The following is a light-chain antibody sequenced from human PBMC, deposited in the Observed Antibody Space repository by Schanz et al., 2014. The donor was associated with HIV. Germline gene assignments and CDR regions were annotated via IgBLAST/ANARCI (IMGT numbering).Light chain of an antibody. CDR2: DVN. CDR3: SSYAGRNNLVV. V-gene: IGLV2-14*03. J-gene: IGLJ2*01. CDR1: SSDVGGYNY. Sequence: QSALTQPASVSGSPGQSITISCTGTSSDVGGYNYVSWYQQHPGKAPKLMIYDVNYRPSGVSNRFSGSKSGNTASLTVSGLQAEDEADYYCSSYAGRNNLVVFGGGTKLTVL.